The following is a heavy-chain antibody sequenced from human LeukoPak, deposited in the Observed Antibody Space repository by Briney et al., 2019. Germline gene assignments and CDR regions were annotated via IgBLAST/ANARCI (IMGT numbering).Heavy chain of an antibody. J-gene: IGHJ3*02. Sequence: GGSLRLSCAASGFAFSDYYMSWIRQAPGKGLEWVSYISSSGSTIYYADSVKGRFTISRDNAKNSLYLQMNSLRAEDTAVYYCARGVGRWLQSWAFDIWGQGTMVTVSS. CDR1: GFAFSDYY. D-gene: IGHD5-24*01. CDR2: ISSSGSTI. V-gene: IGHV3-11*01. CDR3: ARGVGRWLQSWAFDI.